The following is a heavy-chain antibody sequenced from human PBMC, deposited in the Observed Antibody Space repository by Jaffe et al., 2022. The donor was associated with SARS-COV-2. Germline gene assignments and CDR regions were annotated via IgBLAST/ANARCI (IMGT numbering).Heavy chain of an antibody. J-gene: IGHJ4*02. CDR2: IYYSGST. Sequence: QVQLQESGPGLVKPSQTLSLTCTVSGGSISSGGYYWSWIRQHPGKGLEWIGYIYYSGSTYYNPSLKSRVTISVDTSKNQFSLKLSSVTAADTAVYYCARGPSGDTAILQLYYFDYWGQGTLVTVSS. CDR3: ARGPSGDTAILQLYYFDY. D-gene: IGHD5-18*01. CDR1: GGSISSGGYY. V-gene: IGHV4-31*03.